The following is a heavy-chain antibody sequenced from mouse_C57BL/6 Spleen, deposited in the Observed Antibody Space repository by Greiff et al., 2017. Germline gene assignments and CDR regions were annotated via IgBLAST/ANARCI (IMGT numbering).Heavy chain of an antibody. Sequence: QVQLQQSGPELVKPGASVKISCKASGYAFSSSWMNWVKQRPGKGFEWIGRIYPGDGDTNYNGKFKGKATLTADKSSSTAYMQLSSLTSEDSAVYFCARESNYVYYFDYWGKGTTLTVSS. V-gene: IGHV1-82*01. CDR1: GYAFSSSW. D-gene: IGHD2-5*01. CDR2: IYPGDGDT. J-gene: IGHJ2*01. CDR3: ARESNYVYYFDY.